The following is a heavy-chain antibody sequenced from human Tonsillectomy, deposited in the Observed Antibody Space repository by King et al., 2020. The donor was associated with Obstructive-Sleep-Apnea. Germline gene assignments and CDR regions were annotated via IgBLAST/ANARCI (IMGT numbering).Heavy chain of an antibody. D-gene: IGHD3-16*02. CDR1: GFTFSSYA. V-gene: IGHV3-23*04. J-gene: IGHJ1*01. CDR2: ISCCGGST. Sequence: VQLVESGGGLVQPGGSLRLSCAASGFTFSSYAISWVRQAPGKGLEWVSTISCCGGSTYYADSVKGRFTISRDNSKNTLYLQMNSLRAEDTAVYYCAKESGTSFFAAYFQHWGQGNLVTVSS. CDR3: AKESGTSFFAAYFQH.